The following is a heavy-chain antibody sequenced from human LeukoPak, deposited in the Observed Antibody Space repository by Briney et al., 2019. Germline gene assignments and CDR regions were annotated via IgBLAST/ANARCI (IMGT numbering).Heavy chain of an antibody. D-gene: IGHD1-26*01. V-gene: IGHV1-46*01. CDR3: TRGPYSADWYGSEYFQH. CDR1: GYTFTSYY. CDR2: INPSGGST. Sequence: ASVKVSCKASGYTFTSYYMHWVRQAPGQGLEWMGIINPSGGSTSYAQKFQGRVTMTRDTSTSTVYMELSSLRPEDTAVYYCTRGPYSADWYGSEYFQHWGQGTLVTVSS. J-gene: IGHJ1*01.